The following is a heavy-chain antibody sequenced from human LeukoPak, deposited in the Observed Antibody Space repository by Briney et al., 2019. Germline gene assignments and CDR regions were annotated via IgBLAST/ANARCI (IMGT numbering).Heavy chain of an antibody. D-gene: IGHD4-17*01. J-gene: IGHJ4*02. CDR3: AKGGPTVTTPFDY. CDR2: ISGSGGST. V-gene: IGHV3-23*01. CDR1: GFTFSSYA. Sequence: GGSLRLSCAASGFTFSSYAMSWVRQAPGKGLEWVSAISGSGGSTYYADSVKGRFTISRDNSKNSLYLQMNSLRTENTALYYCAKGGPTVTTPFDYWGQGTLVTVSS.